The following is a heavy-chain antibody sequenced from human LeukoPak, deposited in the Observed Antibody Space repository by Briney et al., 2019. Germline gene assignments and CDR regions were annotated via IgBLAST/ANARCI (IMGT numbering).Heavy chain of an antibody. CDR2: IRSKAYGGTT. D-gene: IGHD1-26*01. CDR3: TRVWRSGSYSGYYCYYGMDV. CDR1: GFTFGDYA. V-gene: IGHV3-49*04. Sequence: GGSLRLSCTASGFTFGDYAMSWVRQAPGKGLEWVGFIRSKAYGGTTEYAASVQGRFTISRDDSKSIAYLHLNSLKTEDTALYYCTRVWRSGSYSGYYCYYGMDVWGQGTTVSVSS. J-gene: IGHJ6*02.